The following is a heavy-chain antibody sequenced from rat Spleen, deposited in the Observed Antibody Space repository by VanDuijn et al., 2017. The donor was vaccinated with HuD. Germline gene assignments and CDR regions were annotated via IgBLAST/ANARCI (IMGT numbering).Heavy chain of an antibody. Sequence: EVQLVESGGGLVQPGRSLKLSCAASGFTFSNYGMHWIRQAPTKGLEWVASVSPTGGSTYYPDSVKGRFTISRDNAKSTLYLQMDSLRSEDTATYYCAREAGIPFHYFDYWGQGTLVTVSS. CDR1: GFTFSNYG. CDR2: VSPTGGST. CDR3: AREAGIPFHYFDY. J-gene: IGHJ3*01. D-gene: IGHD1-4*01. V-gene: IGHV5-19*01.